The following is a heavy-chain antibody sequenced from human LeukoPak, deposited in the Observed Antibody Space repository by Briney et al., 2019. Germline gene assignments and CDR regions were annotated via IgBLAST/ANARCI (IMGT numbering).Heavy chain of an antibody. CDR1: GGSFSGYY. CDR3: ARASSAGYSSSWYVDY. Sequence: SETLSLTCAVYGGSFSGYYWSWIRQPPGQGLEWIGEINHSGSTNYNPSLKSRVTISVDTSKNQFSLKLSSVTAADTAVYYCARASSAGYSSSWYVDYWGQGTLVTVSS. CDR2: INHSGST. J-gene: IGHJ4*02. V-gene: IGHV4-34*01. D-gene: IGHD6-13*01.